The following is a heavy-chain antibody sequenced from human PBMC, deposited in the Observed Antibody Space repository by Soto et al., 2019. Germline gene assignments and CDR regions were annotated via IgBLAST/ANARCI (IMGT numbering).Heavy chain of an antibody. CDR1: GGSLSSGDYY. CDR3: ARTRGYYYYYMDV. J-gene: IGHJ6*03. CDR2: VYYSGGT. V-gene: IGHV4-30-4*01. Sequence: SETLSLTCTVSGGSLSSGDYYWSWIRQPPGKGLEWIGYVYYSGGTYYNPSLKSRVTISVDTSKNQFSLKLSSVTAADTAVYYCARTRGYYYYYMDVWGKGTTVTVSS.